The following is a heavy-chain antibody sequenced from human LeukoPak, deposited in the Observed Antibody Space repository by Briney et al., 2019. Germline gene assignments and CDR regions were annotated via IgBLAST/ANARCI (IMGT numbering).Heavy chain of an antibody. Sequence: GGSLRLSCAASGLTFSSYSMNWVRQAPGKGLEWVSSISGSGSYIHYADSLKGRFTISRDNFKNTLYLQMKSLRTEDTAVYYCAKALAGTRAQIDYWGQGTLVTVSS. J-gene: IGHJ4*02. CDR3: AKALAGTRAQIDY. D-gene: IGHD6-19*01. V-gene: IGHV3-21*06. CDR2: ISGSGSYI. CDR1: GLTFSSYS.